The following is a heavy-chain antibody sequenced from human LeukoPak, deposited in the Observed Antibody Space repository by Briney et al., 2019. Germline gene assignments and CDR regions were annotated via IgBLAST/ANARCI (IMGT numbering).Heavy chain of an antibody. CDR2: ISHSGGNT. D-gene: IGHD4-17*01. CDR3: ARVWTATTPDY. CDR1: GLTFSNYA. V-gene: IGHV3-23*01. Sequence: GGSLRLSCAASGLTFSNYALSWVRRAPGKGLEWASGISHSGGNTYYSDSVKGRFTISRDNSKNRLYLQMNSLRAEDTAVYYCARVWTATTPDYWGQGTLVTVSS. J-gene: IGHJ4*02.